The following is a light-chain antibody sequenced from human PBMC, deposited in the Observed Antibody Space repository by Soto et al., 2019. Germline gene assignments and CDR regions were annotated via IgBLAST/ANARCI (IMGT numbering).Light chain of an antibody. CDR3: CSYAGSQVV. V-gene: IGLV2-23*01. J-gene: IGLJ2*01. CDR1: SSDVGSYNL. Sequence: QSALTQPASVSGSPGQSITISCTGTSSDVGSYNLVSWYQQHPGKAPKLMIYEGSKRPSGVSNRFSGSKSGNTASLTISGLQAEDEADYYCCSYAGSQVVFGGGTKLTFL. CDR2: EGS.